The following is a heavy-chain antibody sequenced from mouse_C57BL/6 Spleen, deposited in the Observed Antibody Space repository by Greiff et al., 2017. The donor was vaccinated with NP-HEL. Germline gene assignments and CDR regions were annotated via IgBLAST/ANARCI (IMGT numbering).Heavy chain of an antibody. CDR2: ISYDGSN. Sequence: VQLKESGPGLVKPSQSLSLTCSVTGYSITSGYYWNWIRQFPGNKLEWMGYISYDGSNNYNPSLKNRISITRDTSKNQFFLKLNSVTTEDTATYYCARGEAQATAMDYWGQGTSVTVSS. CDR3: ARGEAQATAMDY. V-gene: IGHV3-6*01. J-gene: IGHJ4*01. D-gene: IGHD3-2*02. CDR1: GYSITSGYY.